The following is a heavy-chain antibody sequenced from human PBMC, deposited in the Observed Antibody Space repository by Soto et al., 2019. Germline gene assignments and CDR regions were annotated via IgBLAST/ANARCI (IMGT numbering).Heavy chain of an antibody. V-gene: IGHV1-18*04. Sequence: ASVKVSCKTSGYTFTNYDVTWVRQAPGRGLEWMGWITPYNGNTHYAPHLQGRITLATDTSTNTAYLDLTNLTSDDTAMYYCARDVPGAVPWFDSWGLGTPVTVSS. CDR2: ITPYNGNT. J-gene: IGHJ5*01. D-gene: IGHD2-2*01. CDR1: GYTFTNYD. CDR3: ARDVPGAVPWFDS.